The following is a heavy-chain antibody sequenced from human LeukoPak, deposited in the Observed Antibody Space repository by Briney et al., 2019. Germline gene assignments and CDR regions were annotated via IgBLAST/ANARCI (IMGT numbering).Heavy chain of an antibody. CDR3: ARQIVVVVANNWFDP. J-gene: IGHJ5*02. CDR1: GGSISSSSYY. CDR2: IYYSGST. V-gene: IGHV4-39*01. Sequence: SETLSLTCTVSGGSISSSSYYWGWIRQPPGKGLEWIGSIYYSGSTYYNPSLKSRVTISVDTSKNQFSLKLSSVTAADTAVYYCARQIVVVVANNWFDPWGQGTLVTVSS. D-gene: IGHD2-15*01.